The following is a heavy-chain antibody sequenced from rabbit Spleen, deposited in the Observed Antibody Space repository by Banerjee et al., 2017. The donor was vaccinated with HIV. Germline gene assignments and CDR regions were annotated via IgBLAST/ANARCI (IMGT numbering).Heavy chain of an antibody. CDR2: IDPVFGIT. V-gene: IGHV1S7*01. CDR3: ARDGAGGSYFAL. Sequence: QSLEESGGDLVKPGASLTLSCTASGFTLSSYYMNWVRQAPGKGLEWIGYIDPVFGITYYANWVNGRFSISSHNAQNTVFLQMTSLTAADTATYFCARDGAGGSYFALWGQGTLVTVS. J-gene: IGHJ4*01. CDR1: GFTLSSYY. D-gene: IGHD8-1*01.